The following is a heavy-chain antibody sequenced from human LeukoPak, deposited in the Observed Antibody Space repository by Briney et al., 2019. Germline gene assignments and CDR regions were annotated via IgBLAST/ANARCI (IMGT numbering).Heavy chain of an antibody. Sequence: GGSLRLSCAASGFTFSSYSMNWVRQAPGKGLEWVSYISSSSSTIYYADSVKGRFTISRDNAKNSLYPQMNSLRDEDTAVYYCAREASTWIQLWLTYWGQGTLVTVSS. CDR2: ISSSSSTI. J-gene: IGHJ4*02. CDR3: AREASTWIQLWLTY. D-gene: IGHD5-18*01. CDR1: GFTFSSYS. V-gene: IGHV3-48*02.